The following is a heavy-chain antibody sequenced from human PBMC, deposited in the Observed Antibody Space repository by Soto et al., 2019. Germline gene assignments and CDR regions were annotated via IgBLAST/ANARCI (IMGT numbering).Heavy chain of an antibody. CDR3: SGYSYGYVDY. CDR2: IYYSGST. CDR1: GGSISSGGYY. J-gene: IGHJ4*02. Sequence: SETLSLTCTVSGGSISSGGYYWSWIRQHPGKGLEWIGYIYYSGSTYYNPSLKSRVTISVDTSKNQFSLKLSSVTAADTAVYYCSGYSYGYVDYWGQGTLVTVSS. V-gene: IGHV4-31*03. D-gene: IGHD5-18*01.